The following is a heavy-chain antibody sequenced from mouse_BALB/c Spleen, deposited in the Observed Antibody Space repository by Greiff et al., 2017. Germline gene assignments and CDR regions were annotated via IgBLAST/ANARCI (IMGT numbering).Heavy chain of an antibody. CDR1: GYSITSDYA. V-gene: IGHV3-2*02. Sequence: ESGPGLVKPSQSLSLTCTVTGYSITSDYAWNWIRQFPGNKLEWMGYISYSGSTSYNPSLKSLISITRDTSKNQFFLQLNSVTTEDTATYYCARSEGSYLDYWGQGTTLTVSS. CDR2: ISYSGST. J-gene: IGHJ2*01. CDR3: ARSEGSYLDY. D-gene: IGHD5-1*01.